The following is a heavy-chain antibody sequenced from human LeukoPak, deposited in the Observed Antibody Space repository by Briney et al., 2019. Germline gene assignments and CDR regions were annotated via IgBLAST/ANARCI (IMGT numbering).Heavy chain of an antibody. Sequence: GGSLRLSCAASGFTFSSYGMHWVRQAPGKGLEWVAVIWYDGSNKYYADSVKGRFTISRDNSKNTLYLQMSSLRAEDTAVYYCARDSRSSWYILTYWGQGTLVTVSS. CDR2: IWYDGSNK. D-gene: IGHD6-13*01. V-gene: IGHV3-33*01. CDR1: GFTFSSYG. J-gene: IGHJ4*02. CDR3: ARDSRSSWYILTY.